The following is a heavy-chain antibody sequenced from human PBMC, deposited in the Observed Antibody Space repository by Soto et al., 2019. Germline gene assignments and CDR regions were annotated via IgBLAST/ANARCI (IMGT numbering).Heavy chain of an antibody. CDR2: INHSGST. V-gene: IGHV4-34*01. D-gene: IGHD3-22*01. CDR3: ARGPHYYDRRY. J-gene: IGHJ4*02. Sequence: QVQLQQWGAGLLKPSETLSLTCAVYGGSFSGCYWSWIRQPPGKGLEWIGEINHSGSTNYNPSLKSRVTISVDTSKNQFSLKLSSVTAADTAVYYCARGPHYYDRRYWGQGTLVTVSS. CDR1: GGSFSGCY.